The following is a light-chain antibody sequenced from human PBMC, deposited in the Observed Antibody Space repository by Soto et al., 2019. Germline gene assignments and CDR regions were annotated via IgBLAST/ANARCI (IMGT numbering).Light chain of an antibody. CDR2: GAS. CDR1: QSVSSSY. J-gene: IGKJ1*01. V-gene: IGKV3-20*01. Sequence: EIVLTQSPGTLSLSPGERATLSCRASQSVSSSYLAWYQQKPGQAPRLLIYGASSRATGIPDRFSGSGSGTDVTLTSSRLEPEVFAVYYCQQYGSSPKTFGQGTKVEIK. CDR3: QQYGSSPKT.